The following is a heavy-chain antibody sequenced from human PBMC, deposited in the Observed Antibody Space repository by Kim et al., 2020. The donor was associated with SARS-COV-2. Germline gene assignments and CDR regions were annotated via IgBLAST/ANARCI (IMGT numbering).Heavy chain of an antibody. J-gene: IGHJ4*02. CDR2: IDPSDSYT. V-gene: IGHV5-10-1*01. CDR3: ARLLRYFDWLLIGGTSTPYCFDY. D-gene: IGHD3-9*01. CDR1: GYSFTSYW. Sequence: GESLKISCKGSGYSFTSYWISWVRQMPGKGLEWMGRIDPSDSYTNYSPSFQGHVTISADKSISTAYLQWSSLKASDTAMYYCARLLRYFDWLLIGGTSTPYCFDYWGQGTLVTVSS.